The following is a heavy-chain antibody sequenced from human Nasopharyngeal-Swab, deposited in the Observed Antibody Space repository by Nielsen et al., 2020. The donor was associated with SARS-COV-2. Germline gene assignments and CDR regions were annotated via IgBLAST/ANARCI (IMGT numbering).Heavy chain of an antibody. CDR2: IYYSGST. J-gene: IGHJ3*02. Sequence: WIRQRPGKGLEWIGYIYYSGSTYYNPSLKSRVTISVDTSKNQFSLKLSSVTAADTAVYYCARATMIVVVIGAFDIWGQGTMVTVSS. V-gene: IGHV4-31*02. CDR3: ARATMIVVVIGAFDI. D-gene: IGHD3-22*01.